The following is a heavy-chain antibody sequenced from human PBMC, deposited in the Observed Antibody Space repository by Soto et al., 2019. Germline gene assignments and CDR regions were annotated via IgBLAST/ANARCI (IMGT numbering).Heavy chain of an antibody. CDR2: ISDDGVSK. Sequence: PGGSLRLSCAASGFTFSNYGMHWVRQAPGKGLEWVAVISDDGVSKYYVDSVQGRFTISRDNSESVVLLQMNSLRPDDTALYFCARAYYFGSGTSYTLYYWGQGTQVTVSS. CDR3: ARAYYFGSGTSYTLYY. CDR1: GFTFSNYG. D-gene: IGHD3-10*01. J-gene: IGHJ4*02. V-gene: IGHV3-30*03.